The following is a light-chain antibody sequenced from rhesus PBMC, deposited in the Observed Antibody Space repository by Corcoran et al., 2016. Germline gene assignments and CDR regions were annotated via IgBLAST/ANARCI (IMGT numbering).Light chain of an antibody. J-gene: IGKJ3*01. CDR2: RAS. V-gene: IGKV1-69*01. CDR1: QGISNW. Sequence: DIQMTQSPSSLSASVGDRVTITCRASQGISNWLAWYPQKPGKAPKLLIYRASNLETGVPSRFSGSGSWTDFTLTISSLQPEDIATYDVQQHDKSPFTFGPGTKLDIK. CDR3: QQHDKSPFT.